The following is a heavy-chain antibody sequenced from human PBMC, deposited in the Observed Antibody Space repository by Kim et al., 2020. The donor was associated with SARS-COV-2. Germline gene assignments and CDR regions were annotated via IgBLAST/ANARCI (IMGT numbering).Heavy chain of an antibody. Sequence: ASVKVSCKASGYTFTGYYMHWVRQAPGQGLEWMGWINTNSGGTNYAQKFQGWVTMTRDTSISTAYMELSRLRSDDTAVYYCARAVRGVIIRAFYYFDYWGQGTLVTVSS. V-gene: IGHV1-2*04. J-gene: IGHJ4*02. D-gene: IGHD3-10*01. CDR3: ARAVRGVIIRAFYYFDY. CDR2: INTNSGGT. CDR1: GYTFTGYY.